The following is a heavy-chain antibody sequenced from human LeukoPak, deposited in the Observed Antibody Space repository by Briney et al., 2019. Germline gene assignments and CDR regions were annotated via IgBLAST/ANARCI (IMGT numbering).Heavy chain of an antibody. J-gene: IGHJ4*02. V-gene: IGHV3-21*01. Sequence: GGSXRLSCAASGFTFSSYSMNWVRQAPGKGLEWVSSISSSSSYIYYADSVKGRFTISRDNAKNSLYLQMNSLRAEDTAVYYCARVRAAALDYWGQGTLVTVSS. CDR3: ARVRAAALDY. CDR1: GFTFSSYS. CDR2: ISSSSSYI. D-gene: IGHD6-13*01.